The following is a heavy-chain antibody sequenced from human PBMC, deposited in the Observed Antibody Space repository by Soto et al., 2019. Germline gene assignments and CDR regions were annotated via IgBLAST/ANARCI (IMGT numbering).Heavy chain of an antibody. V-gene: IGHV1-2*02. CDR3: AREQVWFGELSKPNAWYYYGMDV. J-gene: IGHJ6*02. CDR1: GYTFTGYY. Sequence: ASVKVSCKASGYTFTGYYMHWVRQAPGQGLEWMGWINPNSGGTNYAQKFQGRATMTRDTSISTAYMELSRLRSDDTAVYYCAREQVWFGELSKPNAWYYYGMDVWGQGTTVTVSS. D-gene: IGHD3-10*01. CDR2: INPNSGGT.